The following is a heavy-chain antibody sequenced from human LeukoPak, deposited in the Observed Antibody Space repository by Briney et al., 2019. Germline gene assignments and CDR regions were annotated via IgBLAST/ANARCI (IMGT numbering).Heavy chain of an antibody. CDR1: GFTFSSYS. Sequence: GGSLRLSCAASGFTFSSYSMNWVRQAPGKGLEWVSYISSSNTIYYADSVKGRFTISRDNAENSLYLQMNSLRDEDTAMYYCVSILTGYYGIRHYYGMDVWGQGTTVTVSS. V-gene: IGHV3-48*02. J-gene: IGHJ6*02. D-gene: IGHD3-9*01. CDR3: VSILTGYYGIRHYYGMDV. CDR2: ISSSNTI.